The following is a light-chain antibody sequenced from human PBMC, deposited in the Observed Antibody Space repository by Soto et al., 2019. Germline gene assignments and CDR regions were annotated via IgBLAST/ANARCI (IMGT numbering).Light chain of an antibody. Sequence: EVVLTQSPATLSLSPGERATLSCRASQSVSNYLAWYQQKPDQAPRRLIYDASNRATGIPARFSGSGSGTDFTLTISSLEPEDFALDYCQQHTTWPVTFGQVTRLEI. V-gene: IGKV3-11*01. CDR2: DAS. CDR1: QSVSNY. J-gene: IGKJ5*01. CDR3: QQHTTWPVT.